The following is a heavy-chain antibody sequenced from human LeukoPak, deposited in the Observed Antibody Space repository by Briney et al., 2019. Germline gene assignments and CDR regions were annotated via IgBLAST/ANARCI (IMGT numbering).Heavy chain of an antibody. CDR1: GFIFNNYW. CDR2: LNRDGSVK. J-gene: IGHJ4*02. V-gene: IGHV3-7*01. D-gene: IGHD6-13*01. Sequence: GGSLRLSCAASGFIFNNYWMTWVRQTPGKGLEVVANLNRDGSVKNYIDSVRGRFTISRDNADYSLYLQMNSLRAEDTAVYYCARDPGFSSFDYWGQGALVIVSS. CDR3: ARDPGFSSFDY.